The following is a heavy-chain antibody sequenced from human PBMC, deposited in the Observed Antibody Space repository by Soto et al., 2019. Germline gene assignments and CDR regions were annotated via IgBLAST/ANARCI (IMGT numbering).Heavy chain of an antibody. D-gene: IGHD2-2*01. Sequence: QVQLEQSGAEVKRPGSSVKVSCRASGGTLTSYSINWVRRAPGQGPEWMGAVIPRFGTTTYAQRFEGRVTVTADASTSTVFMEMSGLRSEDTAVYFCARARIVAVSGRTGGYHYYAMDLWGQGTAVIVSS. CDR1: GGTLTSYS. J-gene: IGHJ6*02. V-gene: IGHV1-69*01. CDR2: VIPRFGTT. CDR3: ARARIVAVSGRTGGYHYYAMDL.